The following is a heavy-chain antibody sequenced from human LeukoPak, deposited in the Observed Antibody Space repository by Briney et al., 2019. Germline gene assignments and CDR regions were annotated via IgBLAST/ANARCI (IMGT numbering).Heavy chain of an antibody. CDR3: ARASGPFDY. V-gene: IGHV3-11*05. D-gene: IGHD3-10*01. J-gene: IGHJ4*02. CDR1: GFTFSDYY. Sequence: SGGSLRLSCAASGFTFSDYYMSWIRQAPGKGLEWVSYISGSGGHTTSADSVKGRFTVSRDNAKNSLYLQMNSLRAEDTAVYSCARASGPFDYWGQGALVTVSS. CDR2: ISGSGGHT.